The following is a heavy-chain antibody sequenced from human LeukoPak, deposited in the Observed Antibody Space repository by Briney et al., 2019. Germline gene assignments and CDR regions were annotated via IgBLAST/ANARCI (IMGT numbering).Heavy chain of an antibody. J-gene: IGHJ4*02. Sequence: ASVKVSCKASGGTFSSYAISWVRQAPGQGLEWMGGIIPIFGTANYAQKFQGRVTITADESTSTAYMELSSLRSEDTAVYYCASKIDPVAAAGPSDYWGQGTLVTVSS. CDR1: GGTFSSYA. CDR2: IIPIFGTA. CDR3: ASKIDPVAAAGPSDY. D-gene: IGHD6-13*01. V-gene: IGHV1-69*13.